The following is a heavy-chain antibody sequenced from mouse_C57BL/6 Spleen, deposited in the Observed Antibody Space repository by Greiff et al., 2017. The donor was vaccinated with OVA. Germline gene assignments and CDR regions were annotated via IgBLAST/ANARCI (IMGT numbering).Heavy chain of an antibody. CDR2: INPNNGGT. D-gene: IGHD2-1*01. V-gene: IGHV1-18*01. J-gene: IGHJ2*01. Sequence: VQLQQSGPELVKPGASVKIPCKASGYTFTDYNMDWVKQSHGKSLEWIGDINPNNGGTIYNQKFKGKATLTVDKSSSTAYMELRSLTSEDTAVYYYARKGNGNYVVDYWGQGTTLTVSS. CDR1: GYTFTDYN. CDR3: ARKGNGNYVVDY.